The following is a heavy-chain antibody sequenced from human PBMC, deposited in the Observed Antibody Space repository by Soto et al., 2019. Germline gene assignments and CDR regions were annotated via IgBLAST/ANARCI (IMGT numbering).Heavy chain of an antibody. V-gene: IGHV4-30-4*01. CDR3: ARIHFGDEPSYYYYGMDV. Sequence: SETLSLTCTVSGGSFSSGDYYWSWVRHPPGKGLEWIGYIYYTGSTFNNPSLKSRVSISIDTSKTQFSPKLSSVTAADTAVYYCARIHFGDEPSYYYYGMDVWGQGTTVTVSS. CDR1: GGSFSSGDYY. CDR2: IYYTGST. J-gene: IGHJ6*02. D-gene: IGHD4-17*01.